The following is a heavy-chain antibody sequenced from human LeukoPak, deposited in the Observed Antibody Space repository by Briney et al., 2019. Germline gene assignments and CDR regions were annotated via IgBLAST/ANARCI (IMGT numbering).Heavy chain of an antibody. J-gene: IGHJ6*03. D-gene: IGHD6-19*01. V-gene: IGHV4-39*07. CDR2: IYYTGST. Sequence: SETLSLTCAVSGASISGSGYYLGWIRQPPGKGLEWIGNIYYTGSTYYNASLQSRVTISIDTSKNQFSLKLSSVTAADTAVYYCARGFAPGGIAVAGFYYYYYMDVWGKGTTVTVSS. CDR1: GASISGSGYY. CDR3: ARGFAPGGIAVAGFYYYYYMDV.